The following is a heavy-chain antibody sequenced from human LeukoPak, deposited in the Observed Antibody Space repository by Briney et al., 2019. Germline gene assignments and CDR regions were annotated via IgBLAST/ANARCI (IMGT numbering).Heavy chain of an antibody. D-gene: IGHD4-17*01. Sequence: SETLSLTCTVSCGSISSYYCSWIRQPPGKGLEWIGYIYYSGSTNYNPSLKSRVTISVDTSKNQFSLKLSSVTAADTAVYYCARDRAIRATVTTGYYYYYGMDVWGKGTTVTVSS. CDR1: CGSISSYY. CDR2: IYYSGST. J-gene: IGHJ6*04. V-gene: IGHV4-59*01. CDR3: ARDRAIRATVTTGYYYYYGMDV.